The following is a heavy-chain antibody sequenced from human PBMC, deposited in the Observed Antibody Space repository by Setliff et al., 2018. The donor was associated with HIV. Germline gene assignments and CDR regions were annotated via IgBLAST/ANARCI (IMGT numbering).Heavy chain of an antibody. CDR2: INANSGSP. CDR1: GYNFENYA. D-gene: IGHD4-17*01. J-gene: IGHJ5*02. V-gene: IGHV7-4-1*02. Sequence: ASVKVSCKTSGYNFENYAINWVRQAPGQGLEWMGWINANSGSPTYAQAFTGRSFFSVDTAVATAYLQINNLKTEDTAVYFCARGLYGDYGGDLNWLDPWGHGTRVTVS. CDR3: ARGLYGDYGGDLNWLDP.